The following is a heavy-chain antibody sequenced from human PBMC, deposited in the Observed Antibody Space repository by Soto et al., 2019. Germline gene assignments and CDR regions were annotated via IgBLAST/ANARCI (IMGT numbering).Heavy chain of an antibody. CDR3: ARTVRSTSHKIDY. V-gene: IGHV4-61*01. J-gene: IGHJ4*02. CDR2: IYYTGST. Sequence: PSETLSLTCTVSGGSVSSGNYYWSWIRQPPGKGLEWIGFIYYTGSTSYNPSLKSRVTISMDTSKNQFSLKLSSVTAADTAVYYCARTVRSTSHKIDYWGQGTLVTVSS. CDR1: GGSVSSGNYY. D-gene: IGHD2-2*01.